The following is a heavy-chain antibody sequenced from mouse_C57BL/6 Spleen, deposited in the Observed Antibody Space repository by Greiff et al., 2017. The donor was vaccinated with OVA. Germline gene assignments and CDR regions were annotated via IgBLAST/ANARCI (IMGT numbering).Heavy chain of an antibody. CDR1: GFSLTSYG. V-gene: IGHV2-2*01. J-gene: IGHJ4*01. Sequence: VKLVESGPGLVQPSQSLSITCTVSGFSLTSYGVHWVRQSPGKGLEWLGLIWSGGSTDYNAAFISRLSISKDNSKSQVFFKMNSLQADDTAIYYCARKWKSYYAMDYWGQGTSVTVSS. CDR3: ARKWKSYYAMDY. CDR2: IWSGGST.